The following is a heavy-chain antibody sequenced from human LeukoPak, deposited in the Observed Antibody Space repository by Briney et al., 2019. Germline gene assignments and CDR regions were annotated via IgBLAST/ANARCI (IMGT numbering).Heavy chain of an antibody. CDR1: GYTFTSYS. D-gene: IGHD1-26*01. CDR2: ISAHNGNT. J-gene: IGHJ4*02. V-gene: IGHV1-18*01. CDR3: ARGLGGSGSYFLTFDY. Sequence: GASVKVSCKASGYTFTSYSINWVRQAPGQGLEWMGWISAHNGNTKYAQKLQGRVTMTTDTSTSTAYMELRSLRSDDTAVYYCARGLGGSGSYFLTFDYWGQGTLVTVSS.